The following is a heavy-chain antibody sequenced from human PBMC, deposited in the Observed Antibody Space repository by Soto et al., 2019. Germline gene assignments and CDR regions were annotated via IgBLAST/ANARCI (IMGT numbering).Heavy chain of an antibody. J-gene: IGHJ4*02. CDR2: ISSSSSTI. V-gene: IGHV3-48*02. D-gene: IGHD2-15*01. CDR3: AREEYCSGGSCYMPPFDY. Sequence: EVQLVESGGGLVQPGGSLRLSCAASGFTFSSYSMNWVRQAPGKGLAWVSYISSSSSTIYYADSVKGRFTISRDNAKNSLYLQMSRLRDEDTAVYYCAREEYCSGGSCYMPPFDYWGQGTLVTVSS. CDR1: GFTFSSYS.